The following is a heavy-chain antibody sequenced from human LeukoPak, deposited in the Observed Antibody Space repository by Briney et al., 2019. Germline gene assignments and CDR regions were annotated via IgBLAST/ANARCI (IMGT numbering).Heavy chain of an antibody. Sequence: PGGPLRLSCAASGFPFSRHAMSWVRQPPGKGLEWVAAISNGETYYADSVRGRFTISRDDSKNTVYLQMNSPRDEDTALYYCVREAGYCASVCLKSNWFDPWGQGTLVTVSS. CDR1: GFPFSRHA. CDR3: VREAGYCASVCLKSNWFDP. V-gene: IGHV3-23*01. D-gene: IGHD2-21*02. CDR2: ISNGET. J-gene: IGHJ5*02.